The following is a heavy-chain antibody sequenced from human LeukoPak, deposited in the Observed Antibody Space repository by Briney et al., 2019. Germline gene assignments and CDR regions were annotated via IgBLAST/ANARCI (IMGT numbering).Heavy chain of an antibody. V-gene: IGHV3-21*01. D-gene: IGHD5-18*01. CDR1: GFTFSSYS. CDR2: ISSSSTYV. CDR3: ARDLRDSYGFFAFDY. Sequence: PGGSLRLSCAASGFTFSSYSMSWVRQAPGKGLEWVSSISSSSTYVYYADSVKGRFTISRDNVKISLYLQMNSLGAEDTAVYYCARDLRDSYGFFAFDYWGQGTLVTVSS. J-gene: IGHJ4*02.